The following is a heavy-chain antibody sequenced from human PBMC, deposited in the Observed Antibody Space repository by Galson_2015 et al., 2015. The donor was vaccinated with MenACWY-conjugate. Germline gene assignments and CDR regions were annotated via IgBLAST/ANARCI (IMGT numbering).Heavy chain of an antibody. CDR2: MSYDGTIQ. D-gene: IGHD2-2*01. J-gene: IGHJ1*01. Sequence: SLRLSCAASGFTFRIYAMHWVRQAPGKGLEWVAVMSYDGTIQYYADSVKGRFTISRDNSKNTLSLQMNSLRAEDTAVYYCASAYCRSSSTATCTNHFQYWGQGTLVTVSS. V-gene: IGHV3-30*01. CDR1: GFTFRIYA. CDR3: ASAYCRSSSTATCTNHFQY.